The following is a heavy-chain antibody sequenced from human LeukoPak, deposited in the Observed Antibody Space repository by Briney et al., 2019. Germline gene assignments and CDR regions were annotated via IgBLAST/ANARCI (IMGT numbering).Heavy chain of an antibody. D-gene: IGHD2-21*01. V-gene: IGHV4-39*07. CDR3: ARARPFVYSLGY. CDR2: IYYSGST. J-gene: IGHJ4*02. CDR1: GGSISSSSYY. Sequence: SETLSLTCTVSGGSISSSSYYWGWSRQPPGKGLEWIGSIYYSGSTYYNPSLKSRVTISVDTSKNQFSLKLSSVTAADTAVYYCARARPFVYSLGYWGQGTLVTVSS.